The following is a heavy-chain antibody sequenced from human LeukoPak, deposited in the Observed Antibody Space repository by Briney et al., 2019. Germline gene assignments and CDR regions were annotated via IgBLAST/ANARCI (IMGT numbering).Heavy chain of an antibody. J-gene: IGHJ4*02. D-gene: IGHD4-11*01. CDR3: AKDQGSSNHSPSHYFDY. CDR2: IYIGGST. CDR1: GFTVSTNS. Sequence: GGSLRLSCTASGFTVSTNSMTWVRQAPGKGLEWVSVIYIGGSTYYADSVKGRFTISRDNSKNTLYLQMNSLRAEDTAVYYCAKDQGSSNHSPSHYFDYWGQGTLVTVSS. V-gene: IGHV3-53*01.